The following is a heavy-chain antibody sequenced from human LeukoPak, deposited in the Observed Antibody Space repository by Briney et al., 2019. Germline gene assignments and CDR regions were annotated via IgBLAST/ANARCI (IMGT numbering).Heavy chain of an antibody. Sequence: PGGSLRLSGAASGFTFSLYEMTWVRQAPGKGLEWVSYITRSGSTTYYADSVKGRFTISRDNAKNSLYLQMNSLTTEDTAVYYCARDMAAAGDYWGQGTLVTVSS. D-gene: IGHD6-13*01. J-gene: IGHJ4*02. CDR2: ITRSGSTT. CDR1: GFTFSLYE. CDR3: ARDMAAAGDY. V-gene: IGHV3-48*03.